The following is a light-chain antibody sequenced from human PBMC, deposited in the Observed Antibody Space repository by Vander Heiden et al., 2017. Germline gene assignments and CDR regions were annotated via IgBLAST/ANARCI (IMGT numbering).Light chain of an antibody. V-gene: IGLV2-14*03. CDR1: SSDVGGYNY. Sequence: QSALPQPASVSGSPGQSITISCTGTSSDVGGYNYFSWYQQHPGKAPKLMIYNVNNRPSGVSNRFSGSKSGNTASLTISGLQAEDEADYYCSSYTSSSTYVFGTGTKVTVL. CDR2: NVN. CDR3: SSYTSSSTYV. J-gene: IGLJ1*01.